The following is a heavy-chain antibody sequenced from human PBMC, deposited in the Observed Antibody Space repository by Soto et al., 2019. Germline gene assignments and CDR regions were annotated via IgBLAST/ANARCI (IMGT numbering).Heavy chain of an antibody. D-gene: IGHD3-22*01. CDR1: GGTFSSYA. CDR2: IIPIFGTA. Sequence: QVQLVQSGAEVKKPGSSVKVSCKASGGTFSSYAISWVRQAPGQGLEWMGGIIPIFGTANYAQKFQGRVRMSADESTSTAYMELSSLRSEDKAVYYCARGGDSSGPPMPSNWGQGTLVTVSS. J-gene: IGHJ4*02. V-gene: IGHV1-69*12. CDR3: ARGGDSSGPPMPSN.